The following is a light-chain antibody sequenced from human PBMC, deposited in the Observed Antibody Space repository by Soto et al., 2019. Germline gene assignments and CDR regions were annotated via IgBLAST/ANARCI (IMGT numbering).Light chain of an antibody. J-gene: IGLJ3*02. Sequence: QSVLTQPRSVSGSPGQSVTISCTGTSSDVGGYNYVSWYQQHPGKAPKLMIYDVSKRPSGVPDRFSGSKSGNTASLTISGLQAEDEADYYCCSYAGSYTPWVFGGGTKPTVL. CDR1: SSDVGGYNY. V-gene: IGLV2-11*01. CDR2: DVS. CDR3: CSYAGSYTPWV.